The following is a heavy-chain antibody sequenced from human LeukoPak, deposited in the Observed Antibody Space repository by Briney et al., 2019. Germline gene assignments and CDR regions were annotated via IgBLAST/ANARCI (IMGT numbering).Heavy chain of an antibody. CDR3: ARHHGTKQQPTFGY. CDR1: GGSISSNIYY. CDR2: IFYSGST. J-gene: IGHJ4*02. Sequence: PSETLSLTCTVSGGSISSNIYYWGWIRQPPGKGLEWIGSIFYSGSTYYNPSLKSRVTISVDTSKNQFSLKLSSVTAADTAVYYCARHHGTKQQPTFGYWGQGTLVTVSS. V-gene: IGHV4-39*01. D-gene: IGHD6-13*01.